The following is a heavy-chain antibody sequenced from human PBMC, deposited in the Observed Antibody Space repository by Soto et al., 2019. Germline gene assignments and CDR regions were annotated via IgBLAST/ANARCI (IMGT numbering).Heavy chain of an antibody. V-gene: IGHV3-21*01. CDR3: ARDLQLWSGADY. J-gene: IGHJ4*02. Sequence: EVQLVESGGGLVKPGGSLRLSCAASGFTFSSYSMNWVRQAPGKGLEWVSSISSSSSYIYYEDSVKGRFTISRDNAKNSLYLQMNSLRAEDTAVYYCARDLQLWSGADYWGQGTLVTVSS. CDR2: ISSSSSYI. CDR1: GFTFSSYS. D-gene: IGHD5-18*01.